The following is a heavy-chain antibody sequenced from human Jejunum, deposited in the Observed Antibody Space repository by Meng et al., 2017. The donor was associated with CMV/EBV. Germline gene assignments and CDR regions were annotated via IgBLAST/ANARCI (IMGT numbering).Heavy chain of an antibody. J-gene: IGHJ4*02. CDR1: GYTFTDYH. CDR3: ARNWGGGSYYLDY. Sequence: KASGYTFTDYHLHWVRQAPGQGLECVGWMSPNSGDTTYTQKFQGRVTLTSDTSITTAYMELSRLKSDDTAVYFCARNWGGGSYYLDYWGQGTLVTVSS. V-gene: IGHV1-2*02. CDR2: MSPNSGDT. D-gene: IGHD2-21*01.